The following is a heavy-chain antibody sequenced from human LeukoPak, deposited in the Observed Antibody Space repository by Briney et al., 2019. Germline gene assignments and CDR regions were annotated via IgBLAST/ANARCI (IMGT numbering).Heavy chain of an antibody. CDR1: GGSISTYY. CDR2: VYYSGST. V-gene: IGHV4-59*08. CDR3: ARHRTNSDLYTNRYFDY. Sequence: SETLSLTCSVSGGSISTYYWSWIRQPPGKGLEWIGYVYYSGSTNYNPSLKSRVTISVDISKNQFSLKLSSVTAEDTAMYYCARHRTNSDLYTNRYFDYWGQGTLVTVSS. D-gene: IGHD1-14*01. J-gene: IGHJ4*02.